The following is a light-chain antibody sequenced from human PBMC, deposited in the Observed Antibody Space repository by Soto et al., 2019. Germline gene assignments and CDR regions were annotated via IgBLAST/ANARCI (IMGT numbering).Light chain of an antibody. Sequence: IVLTQSPGTLSLSPGERATLSCRASQSVSSSYLAWYQQKPGQAPRLLSYGASSRATGIPDRFSGSGSGTDFTLTISRLEPEDFEVYYCQQYGSSPPTFGQGTKVDIK. CDR1: QSVSSSY. V-gene: IGKV3-20*01. J-gene: IGKJ1*01. CDR3: QQYGSSPPT. CDR2: GAS.